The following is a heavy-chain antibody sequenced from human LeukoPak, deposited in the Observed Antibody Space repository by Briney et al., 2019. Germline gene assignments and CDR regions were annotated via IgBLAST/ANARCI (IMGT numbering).Heavy chain of an antibody. CDR1: GFTFSSYW. V-gene: IGHV3-7*01. J-gene: IGHJ4*02. Sequence: GGSLRLSCAASGFTFSSYWMSWVRQAPGKGLEWVANIKQDGSEKYYVDSVKGRFTISRDNAKNSLYLQMNSLRAEDTAVYYCARIKPGYSSGWAFDYWGQGTLVTVSS. CDR3: ARIKPGYSSGWAFDY. CDR2: IKQDGSEK. D-gene: IGHD6-19*01.